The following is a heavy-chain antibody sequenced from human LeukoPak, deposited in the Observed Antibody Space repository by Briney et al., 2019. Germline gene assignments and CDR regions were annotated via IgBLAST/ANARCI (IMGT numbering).Heavy chain of an antibody. CDR3: GRYYVMDV. CDR1: GFTFSTYV. Sequence: GGSLRLSCAASGFTFSTYVMNWVRQAPGKGLEWVSTFSVSGGSTYYADSVKGRFTISRDNSKSTLYLQMNSLRAEDTAVYYCGRYYVMDVWGQGTSVTVPS. J-gene: IGHJ6*02. CDR2: FSVSGGST. V-gene: IGHV3-23*01.